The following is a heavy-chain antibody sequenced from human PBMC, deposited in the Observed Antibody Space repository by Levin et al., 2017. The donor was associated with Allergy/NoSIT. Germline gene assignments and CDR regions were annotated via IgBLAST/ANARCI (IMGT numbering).Heavy chain of an antibody. Sequence: SETLSLTCTVSGGSISSGDYYWSWIRQPPGKGLEWIGYIYYSGSTYYNPSLKSRVTISVDTSKNQFSLKLSSVTAADTAVYYCARGTYDILTGYYGLDYWGQGTLVTVSS. CDR2: IYYSGST. D-gene: IGHD3-9*01. V-gene: IGHV4-30-4*01. CDR1: GGSISSGDYY. CDR3: ARGTYDILTGYYGLDY. J-gene: IGHJ4*02.